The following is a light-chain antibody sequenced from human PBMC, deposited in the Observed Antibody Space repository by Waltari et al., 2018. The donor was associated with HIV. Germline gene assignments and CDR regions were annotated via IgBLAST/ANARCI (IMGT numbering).Light chain of an antibody. Sequence: QSALTQPPSASGSPGQSVTISCTGISSDVGDYNYVSWYKQHPGKAPQLMIYEVNKRPSGVPDRFSGSKSGNTASLTVSGLQAEDEADYYCSSYVGSNRVFGGGTKLTVL. J-gene: IGLJ3*02. CDR1: SSDVGDYNY. CDR2: EVN. V-gene: IGLV2-8*01. CDR3: SSYVGSNRV.